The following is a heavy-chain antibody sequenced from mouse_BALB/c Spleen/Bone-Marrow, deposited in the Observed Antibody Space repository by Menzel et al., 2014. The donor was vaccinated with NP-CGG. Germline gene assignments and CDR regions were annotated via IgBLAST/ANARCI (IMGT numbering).Heavy chain of an antibody. CDR2: IYPGNVNT. CDR1: NYTFTTYY. V-gene: IGHV1S56*01. Sequence: QVQLQQSGPELVKPGASVRISCKASNYTFTTYYIYWVKQRPGQGLEWTGWIYPGNVNTKYNEKFKAKATLTADKSSSTAYMQLSSLTSEDSAVYFCARSRYGSYYGYWGQGTPLTVSS. D-gene: IGHD1-1*01. J-gene: IGHJ2*01. CDR3: ARSRYGSYYGY.